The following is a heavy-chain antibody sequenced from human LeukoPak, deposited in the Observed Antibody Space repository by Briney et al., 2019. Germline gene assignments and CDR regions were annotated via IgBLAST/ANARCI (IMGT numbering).Heavy chain of an antibody. Sequence: SETLSLTCTISGGSISSYYWSWIRQPPGKGLEWIGYVDYRGNTNYNPSLKSRVTISIDTSKSLFSLKLNSVTAADTAVYYCARVEVGAANRQWYGMDVWGLGTTVTVSS. CDR1: GGSISSYY. CDR3: ARVEVGAANRQWYGMDV. J-gene: IGHJ6*02. D-gene: IGHD2-15*01. CDR2: VDYRGNT. V-gene: IGHV4-59*01.